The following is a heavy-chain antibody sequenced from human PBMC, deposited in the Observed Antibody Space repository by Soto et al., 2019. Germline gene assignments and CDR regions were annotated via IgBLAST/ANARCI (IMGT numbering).Heavy chain of an antibody. J-gene: IGHJ6*02. V-gene: IGHV4-61*01. CDR1: GGSVSSGSYQ. CDR2: IHVSGST. Sequence: SETLSLTCTVSGGSVSSGSYQWTWIRQPPGKGLEWIGYIHVSGSTNDNPSLKGRVTMSIDTSKNQFSLKLSSVTAADTAVYYCPRDGHGMDVWGQGTKVTVSS. CDR3: PRDGHGMDV.